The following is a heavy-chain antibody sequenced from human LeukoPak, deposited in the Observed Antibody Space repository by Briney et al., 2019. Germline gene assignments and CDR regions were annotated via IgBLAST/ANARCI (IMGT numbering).Heavy chain of an antibody. Sequence: ASVKVSFKASGYTFTGYYMHWVRQAPGQGLEWMGIINPSGGSTSYAQKFQGRVTMTTDTSTSTAYMELRSLRSDDTAVYYCARAGDFLTGYYKVSYYFDYWGQGTLVTVSS. CDR2: INPSGGST. CDR1: GYTFTGYY. D-gene: IGHD3-9*01. V-gene: IGHV1-46*01. CDR3: ARAGDFLTGYYKVSYYFDY. J-gene: IGHJ4*02.